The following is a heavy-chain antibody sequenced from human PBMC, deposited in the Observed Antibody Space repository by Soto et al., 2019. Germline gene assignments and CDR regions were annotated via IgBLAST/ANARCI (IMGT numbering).Heavy chain of an antibody. D-gene: IGHD6-19*01. CDR2: ILSDYNT. CDR1: GFTFRDYT. CDR3: TRRTSGYFGY. Sequence: EVQLLESGGGLVQPGGSLTLSCAASGFTFRDYTMSWVRQAPGKVLECISVILSDYNTYYADSVRGRFTISRDNSKNTLYLEMNSLRAEDTAVYYCTRRTSGYFGYWGQGALVTVSS. V-gene: IGHV3-23*03. J-gene: IGHJ4*02.